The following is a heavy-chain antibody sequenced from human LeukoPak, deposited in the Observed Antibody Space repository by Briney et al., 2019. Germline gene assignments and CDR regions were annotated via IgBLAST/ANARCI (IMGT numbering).Heavy chain of an antibody. J-gene: IGHJ3*02. CDR2: INPNGGGA. Sequence: VSVKVSRKASGYTFTGYYMHWVRQAPGQGLEWMGWINPNGGGANYAQNFQDRITMTRDTSVSTAYMDLSSLRSDDTAVYYCARGFVYCGRDCYQSERAFDIWGQGTMVTVSS. D-gene: IGHD2-21*01. CDR1: GYTFTGYY. CDR3: ARGFVYCGRDCYQSERAFDI. V-gene: IGHV1-2*02.